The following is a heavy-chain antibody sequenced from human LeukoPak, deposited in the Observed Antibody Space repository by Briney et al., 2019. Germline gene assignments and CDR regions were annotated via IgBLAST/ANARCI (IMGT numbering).Heavy chain of an antibody. D-gene: IGHD3-22*01. Sequence: SETLSLTCSVSGASIRDYYRTWIRQPQGKRLQWIGSISHSGSTKYNPSLNSRVSISIDTSRDQFSLKLRSVTAADTAVYYCAREPRYYRDSYYSYMDVWGKGTTVTVSS. CDR3: AREPRYYRDSYYSYMDV. CDR1: GASIRDYY. CDR2: ISHSGST. J-gene: IGHJ6*03. V-gene: IGHV4-59*01.